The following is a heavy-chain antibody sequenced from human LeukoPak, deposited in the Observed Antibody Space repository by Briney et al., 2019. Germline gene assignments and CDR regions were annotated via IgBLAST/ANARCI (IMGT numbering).Heavy chain of an antibody. V-gene: IGHV4-39*01. D-gene: IGHD5-18*01. Sequence: PSETLSLTCTVSDGSISSSSYYWGWIRQPPGKGLEWIGSIYYSGSTYYNPSLKSRVTIPVDTSKNQFSLKLSSVTAADTAVYYCARIGYSYGPRGAFDIWGQGTMVTVSS. CDR2: IYYSGST. CDR1: DGSISSSSYY. CDR3: ARIGYSYGPRGAFDI. J-gene: IGHJ3*02.